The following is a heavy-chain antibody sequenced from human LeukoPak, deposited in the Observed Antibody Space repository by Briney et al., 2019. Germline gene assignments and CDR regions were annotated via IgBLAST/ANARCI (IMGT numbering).Heavy chain of an antibody. D-gene: IGHD6-6*01. J-gene: IGHJ4*02. CDR3: AKIGIAARPHDY. Sequence: PGGSLRLSCAASGFTFSSYGMHWVRQAPAKGLEWVAFIRYDGSNKYYADSVKGRFTISRDNSKNTLYLQMNSLRAEDTAVYYCAKIGIAARPHDYWGQGTLVTVSS. CDR1: GFTFSSYG. CDR2: IRYDGSNK. V-gene: IGHV3-30*02.